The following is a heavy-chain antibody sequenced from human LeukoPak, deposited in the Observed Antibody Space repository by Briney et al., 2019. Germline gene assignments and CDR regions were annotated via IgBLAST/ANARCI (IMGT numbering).Heavy chain of an antibody. CDR2: IRYDGTNT. Sequence: GGSLRLSCTASGFTFSSYAMHWVRQAPGKGLEWLAFIRYDGTNTHYADSVKGRFTISRDNSGNTLYLQMNTLTIEDTAVYYCAKLAELVVTNNWFDPWGQGTLVTVSS. D-gene: IGHD2-15*01. CDR3: AKLAELVVTNNWFDP. CDR1: GFTFSSYA. J-gene: IGHJ5*02. V-gene: IGHV3-30*02.